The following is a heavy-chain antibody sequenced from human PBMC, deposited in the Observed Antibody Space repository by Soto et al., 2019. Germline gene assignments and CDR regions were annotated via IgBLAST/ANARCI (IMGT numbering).Heavy chain of an antibody. V-gene: IGHV3-23*01. D-gene: IGHD2-15*01. CDR3: ARDAVGSST. CDR2: ISGSGDGT. J-gene: IGHJ4*01. CDR1: GFTFSSFA. Sequence: GGSLRLSCAASGFTFSSFALSWVRQAPGKGLEWVSAISGSGDGTDYADSVKGRFTISRDNSKNTVYLQMDSLRPEDTAVYYCARDAVGSSTWGQGTLVTVSS.